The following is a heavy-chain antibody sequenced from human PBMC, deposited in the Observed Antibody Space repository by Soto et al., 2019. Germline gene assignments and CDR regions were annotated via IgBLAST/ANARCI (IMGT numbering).Heavy chain of an antibody. V-gene: IGHV5-51*01. CDR1: GYAFTSYW. CDR3: ARGYCTTTICDPWFDP. D-gene: IGHD2-2*01. Sequence: GESLKTSCPGSGYAFTSYWIAWVRQMPGKGREWMGIIYPGDSDTRYSPSFQGQVTISADKSITTAYLQWSSLKASDTAMYYCARGYCTTTICDPWFDPWGQGTLVTVSS. CDR2: IYPGDSDT. J-gene: IGHJ5*02.